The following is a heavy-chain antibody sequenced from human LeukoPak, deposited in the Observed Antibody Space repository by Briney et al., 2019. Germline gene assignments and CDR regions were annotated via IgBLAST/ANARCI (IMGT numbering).Heavy chain of an antibody. CDR1: GGSISSSGYY. CDR3: TRDRGQWLVDY. J-gene: IGHJ4*02. CDR2: IDSSGNT. V-gene: IGHV4-39*07. D-gene: IGHD6-19*01. Sequence: SETLSLTCTVSGGSISSSGYYWGWIRQPPGKGLEYFASIDSSGNTYYNPSLQSRVTISADTSKNQFSLMLSSVTAADTAVYYCTRDRGQWLVDYWGQGTLVTVSS.